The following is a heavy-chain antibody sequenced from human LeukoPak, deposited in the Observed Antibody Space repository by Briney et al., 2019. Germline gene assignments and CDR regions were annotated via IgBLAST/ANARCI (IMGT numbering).Heavy chain of an antibody. CDR3: ARGQGDGYNSRAFDI. J-gene: IGHJ3*02. Sequence: GGSLRLSCAASGFTFSSYWMIWVRQAPGKGLEWVANIKQDGSEKYYVDSVKGRFTISRDNAKNSLYLQMNSLRAEDAAAYYCARGQGDGYNSRAFDIWGQGTMVTVSS. V-gene: IGHV3-7*01. D-gene: IGHD5-24*01. CDR1: GFTFSSYW. CDR2: IKQDGSEK.